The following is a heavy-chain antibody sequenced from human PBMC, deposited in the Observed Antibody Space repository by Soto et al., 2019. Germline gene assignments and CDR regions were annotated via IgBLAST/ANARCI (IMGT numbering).Heavy chain of an antibody. J-gene: IGHJ4*02. CDR3: ARKSQSCTTSRCHDVYFDL. CDR1: GDSMNNNNW. Sequence: QVQLQESGPGLVRPAGTLSLTCAVFGDSMNNNNWWSWVRQTPGKVLEWIGEIHHNGDTTYTPSLKRRVTISLDKYNYHFSLSLTSVTVADSAVYYCARKSQSCTTSRCHDVYFDLWGRGTLVTVSA. CDR2: IHHNGDT. D-gene: IGHD2-8*01. V-gene: IGHV4-4*02.